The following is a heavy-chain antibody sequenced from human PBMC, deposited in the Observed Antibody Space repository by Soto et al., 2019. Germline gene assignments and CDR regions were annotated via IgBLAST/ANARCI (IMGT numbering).Heavy chain of an antibody. D-gene: IGHD3-10*01. CDR3: ARSMRVWFGELARGMDV. CDR2: IIPIFGTA. J-gene: IGHJ6*02. Sequence: SVKVSCKASGCTFSSYAISWVRQAPGQGLEWMGGIIPIFGTANYAQKFQGRVTITADESTSTAYMELSSLRSEDTAVYYCARSMRVWFGELARGMDVWGQGTTVTVSS. V-gene: IGHV1-69*13. CDR1: GCTFSSYA.